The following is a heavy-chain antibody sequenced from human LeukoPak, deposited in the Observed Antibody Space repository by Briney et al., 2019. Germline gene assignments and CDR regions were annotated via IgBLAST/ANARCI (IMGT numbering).Heavy chain of an antibody. CDR3: ARDLGRIAAANVSGMDV. Sequence: GSVKVSCKPSGYTFTGYYMHWVRHAPGEGLEWMGWINPNSGGTNYAQTFQGRVTMTRDTSISTAYMELSRLRSDATAVYYCARDLGRIAAANVSGMDVWGQGTTVTVSS. CDR2: INPNSGGT. CDR1: GYTFTGYY. D-gene: IGHD6-13*01. J-gene: IGHJ6*01. V-gene: IGHV1-2*02.